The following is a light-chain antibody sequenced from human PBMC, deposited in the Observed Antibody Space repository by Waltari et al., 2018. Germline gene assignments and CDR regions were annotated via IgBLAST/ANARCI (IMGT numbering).Light chain of an antibody. CDR3: QQSYSTLLT. J-gene: IGKJ4*01. CDR1: QSISSY. CDR2: AAS. V-gene: IGKV1-39*01. Sequence: DLQMTQSPSSLSASVGDRVPITCRASQSISSYLNWYQQKPGKAPKLLIYAASSLQSGVPSRFSGSGSGTDFTLTISSLQPEDFATYYCQQSYSTLLTFGGGTKVEIK.